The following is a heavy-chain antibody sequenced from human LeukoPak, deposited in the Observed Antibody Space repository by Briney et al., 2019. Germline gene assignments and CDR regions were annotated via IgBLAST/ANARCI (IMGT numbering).Heavy chain of an antibody. D-gene: IGHD7-27*01. CDR1: GYSISSGYF. Sequence: SETLSLTCSVSGYSISSGYFWGWIRQPPGKGPEWIETTHHSGATYYNPSLKSRVTLSVDTSKNQVSLKMTSVTAADTAVYYCTREVWGSTFPDYWGQGTLVTVSS. V-gene: IGHV4-38-2*02. J-gene: IGHJ4*02. CDR2: THHSGAT. CDR3: TREVWGSTFPDY.